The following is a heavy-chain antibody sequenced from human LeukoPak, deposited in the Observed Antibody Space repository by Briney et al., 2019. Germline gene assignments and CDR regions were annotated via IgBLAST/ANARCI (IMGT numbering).Heavy chain of an antibody. CDR2: ISWNSGNI. J-gene: IGHJ4*02. CDR1: GFTFDDYA. Sequence: GGSLRLSCAASGFTFDDYAMHWVRQAPGKGLEWVSSISWNSGNIGYADSVKGRFTISRDNTKDSLYLQMNSLRADDTALYYCAKSYSGRYYATFDYWGQGTLVTVSS. CDR3: AKSYSGRYYATFDY. D-gene: IGHD1-26*01. V-gene: IGHV3-9*01.